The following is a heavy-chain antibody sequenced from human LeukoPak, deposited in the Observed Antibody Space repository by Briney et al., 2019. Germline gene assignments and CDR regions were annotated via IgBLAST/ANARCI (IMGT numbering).Heavy chain of an antibody. CDR2: ISGIGAVM. CDR3: ARRFDS. V-gene: IGHV3-48*03. CDR1: GFSFSDYE. J-gene: IGHJ4*02. Sequence: GSLRLSCAVSGFSFSDYEMNWVRQAPGKGLECVSYISGIGAVMYYADSVKGRFTISRDSAKSSLYLQMNSLREDDTAIYYCARRFDSWGQGTLVTVSS.